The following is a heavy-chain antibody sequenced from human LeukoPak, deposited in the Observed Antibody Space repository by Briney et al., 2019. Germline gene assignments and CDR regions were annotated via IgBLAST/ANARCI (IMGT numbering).Heavy chain of an antibody. D-gene: IGHD6-13*01. CDR3: ARKYSSSWYFDY. CDR2: IYTSGST. Sequence: SETLSLTCTVSGGSISSYYWSWIRQPAGKGLEWIGRIYTSGSTNYNPSLKSRVTMSVDTSKSQFSLKLSSVTAADTAVYYCARKYSSSWYFDYWGQGTLVTVSS. V-gene: IGHV4-4*07. J-gene: IGHJ4*02. CDR1: GGSISSYY.